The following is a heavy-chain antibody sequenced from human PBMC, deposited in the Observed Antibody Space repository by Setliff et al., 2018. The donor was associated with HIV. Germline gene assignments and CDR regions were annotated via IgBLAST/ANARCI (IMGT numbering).Heavy chain of an antibody. V-gene: IGHV1-3*01. Sequence: GASVKVSCKASGYTFTTYTIHWVRQAPGQRLEWMGWINAGNGNTKYSQKFRGRVTITRDISASTAYMELSSLRSENTAVYYCARHDCGGDCSINWFDPWGQGTLVTVSS. CDR1: GYTFTTYT. D-gene: IGHD2-21*02. CDR2: INAGNGNT. CDR3: ARHDCGGDCSINWFDP. J-gene: IGHJ5*02.